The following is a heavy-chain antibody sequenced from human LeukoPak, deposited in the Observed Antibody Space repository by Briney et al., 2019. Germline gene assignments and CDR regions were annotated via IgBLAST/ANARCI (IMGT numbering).Heavy chain of an antibody. V-gene: IGHV1-24*01. D-gene: IGHD6-19*01. Sequence: ASVKVSCKVSGYTLTELSMHWVRQAPGKGLEWMGGFDPEDGETIYAQKFQGRVTMTEDTSTDTAYMELSSLRSEDTAVYYCARDSSGWYVGGSVIDIWGQGTMVTVSS. CDR1: GYTLTELS. CDR2: FDPEDGET. CDR3: ARDSSGWYVGGSVIDI. J-gene: IGHJ3*02.